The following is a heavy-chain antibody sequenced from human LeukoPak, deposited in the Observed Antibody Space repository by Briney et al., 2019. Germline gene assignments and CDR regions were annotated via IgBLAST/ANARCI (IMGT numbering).Heavy chain of an antibody. CDR3: AHSSGYFSNFDY. Sequence: SVKVSCKASGGTFSSYAISWVRQAPGQGLEWMGGIIPIFGTANYAQKFQGRVTITTDESTSTAYMELSSLRSEDTAVYYCAHSSGYFSNFDYWGQGTLVTVSS. V-gene: IGHV1-69*05. CDR1: GGTFSSYA. CDR2: IIPIFGTA. J-gene: IGHJ4*02. D-gene: IGHD3-22*01.